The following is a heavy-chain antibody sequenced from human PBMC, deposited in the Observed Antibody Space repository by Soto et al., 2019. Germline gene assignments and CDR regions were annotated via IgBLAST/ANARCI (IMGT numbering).Heavy chain of an antibody. V-gene: IGHV4-59*08. CDR3: ARQLGCTNGVCPEDDYYYYMDV. CDR1: GGSISSYY. J-gene: IGHJ6*03. D-gene: IGHD2-8*01. Sequence: SETLSLTCTVSGGSISSYYWSWIRQPPGKGLEWIGYIYYSGSTNYNPSLKSRVTISVDTSKNQFSLKLSSVTAADTAVYYCARQLGCTNGVCPEDDYYYYMDVWGKGTTVTVSS. CDR2: IYYSGST.